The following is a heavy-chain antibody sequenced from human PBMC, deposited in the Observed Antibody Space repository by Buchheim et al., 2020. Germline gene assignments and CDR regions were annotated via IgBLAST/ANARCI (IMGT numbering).Heavy chain of an antibody. D-gene: IGHD3-3*01. CDR3: ARDADTIFGVVIGHYYYYMDV. CDR1: GFTFSSYS. Sequence: EVQLVESGGGLVKPGGSLRLSCAASGFTFSSYSMNWVRQAPGKGLEWVSSISSSSSYIYYADSVKGRFTISRDNAKNSLYLQMNSLRAEDTAVYYCARDADTIFGVVIGHYYYYMDVWGKGTT. J-gene: IGHJ6*03. CDR2: ISSSSSYI. V-gene: IGHV3-21*01.